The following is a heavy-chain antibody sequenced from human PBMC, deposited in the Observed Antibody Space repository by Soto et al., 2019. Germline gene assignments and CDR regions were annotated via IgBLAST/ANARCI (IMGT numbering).Heavy chain of an antibody. Sequence: GGSLRLSCAASGFTFSSYGMHWVRQAPGKGLEWVAVISYDGSNKYYADSVKGRFTISRDNSKNTLYLQMNSLRAEDTAVYYCVKDSDVYRIAAHPVDYRGQRTLVTVSS. V-gene: IGHV3-30*18. CDR3: VKDSDVYRIAAHPVDY. CDR2: ISYDGSNK. D-gene: IGHD6-13*01. CDR1: GFTFSSYG. J-gene: IGHJ4*02.